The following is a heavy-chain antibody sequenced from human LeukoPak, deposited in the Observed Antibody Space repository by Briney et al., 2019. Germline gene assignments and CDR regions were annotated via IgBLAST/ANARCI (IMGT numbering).Heavy chain of an antibody. CDR2: IFGGGST. V-gene: IGHV3-53*05. CDR3: ARERQVVPVSLGY. D-gene: IGHD2-2*01. J-gene: IGHJ4*02. CDR1: GFTVSGNY. Sequence: GGSLRLSCAASGFTVSGNYMTWVRQAPGKGLEWVSIIFGGGSTYYADSVKGRFTISRDNSKNTLYLQMNSLRAEDTAVYYCARERQVVPVSLGYWGQGTLVTVSS.